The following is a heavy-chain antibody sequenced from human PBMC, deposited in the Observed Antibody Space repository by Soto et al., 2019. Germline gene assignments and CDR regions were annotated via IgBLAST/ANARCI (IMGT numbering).Heavy chain of an antibody. CDR1: GFSFSSYS. J-gene: IGHJ5*02. V-gene: IGHV3-21*01. D-gene: IGHD2-15*01. CDR3: ARGYTGYCSGGTCYWFDP. Sequence: EVQLVESGGGLVKPGGSLRLSCAASGFSFSSYSMNWVRQAPGNGLAWVSSISSSASHINYADSVKGRFTISRDNAKKSLYLQMNSLRAEDTAVYYCARGYTGYCSGGTCYWFDPWGQGTLVTVSS. CDR2: ISSSASHI.